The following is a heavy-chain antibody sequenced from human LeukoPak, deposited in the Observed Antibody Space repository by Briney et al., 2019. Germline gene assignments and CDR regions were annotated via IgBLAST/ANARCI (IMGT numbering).Heavy chain of an antibody. D-gene: IGHD6-19*01. CDR3: AKDLQMFSSGWTEAFDI. CDR1: GFTFSSYA. Sequence: PGGSLRLSCAASGFTFSSYAMSWVRQAPGKGLEWVSAISGSGGSTYYADSVKGRFAISRDNSKNTLYLQMNSLRAEDTAVYYCAKDLQMFSSGWTEAFDIWGQGTMVTVSS. V-gene: IGHV3-23*01. CDR2: ISGSGGST. J-gene: IGHJ3*02.